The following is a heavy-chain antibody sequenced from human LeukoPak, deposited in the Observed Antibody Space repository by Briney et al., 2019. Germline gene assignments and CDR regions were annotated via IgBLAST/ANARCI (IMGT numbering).Heavy chain of an antibody. CDR1: GFTFSSYW. D-gene: IGHD6-19*01. J-gene: IGHJ6*03. V-gene: IGHV3-7*01. Sequence: GGSLRLSCAASGFTFSSYWMSWVRQAPGKWLEWVANIKQDGSEKYYVDSGKGRYTISRDNAKNSLYLQMNSLRAEDTAVYYCAVLSGIAVARGYMDVWGKGTTVTVSS. CDR2: IKQDGSEK. CDR3: AVLSGIAVARGYMDV.